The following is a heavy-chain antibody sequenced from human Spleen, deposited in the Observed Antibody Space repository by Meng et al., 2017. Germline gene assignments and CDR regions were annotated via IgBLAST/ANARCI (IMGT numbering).Heavy chain of an antibody. CDR3: AGGSLTVTTENINY. CDR2: IYSSGST. Sequence: QLQGSGPGLVKPSETLSLTCSVSGGSISLSYWSWIRQPAGEGLEWIGRIYSSGSTNYNPSLKSRLTMSVDTSKNQFSMSLSSVTAADTAVYYCAGGSLTVTTENINYWGQGTLVTVSS. D-gene: IGHD4-17*01. CDR1: GGSISLSY. V-gene: IGHV4-4*07. J-gene: IGHJ4*02.